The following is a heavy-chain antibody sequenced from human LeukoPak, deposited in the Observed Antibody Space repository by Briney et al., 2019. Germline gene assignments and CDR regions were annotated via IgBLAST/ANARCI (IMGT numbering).Heavy chain of an antibody. CDR2: IYHSGST. Sequence: SETLSLTCTVSGGSISSGGYYWSWIRQPPGKGLEWIGYIYHSGSTYYNPSLKSRVTISVDRSKNQFSLKLSSVTAADTAVYYCARSQDSSSWYFLSFDIWGQGTMVTVSS. CDR1: GGSISSGGYY. J-gene: IGHJ3*02. D-gene: IGHD6-13*01. V-gene: IGHV4-30-2*01. CDR3: ARSQDSSSWYFLSFDI.